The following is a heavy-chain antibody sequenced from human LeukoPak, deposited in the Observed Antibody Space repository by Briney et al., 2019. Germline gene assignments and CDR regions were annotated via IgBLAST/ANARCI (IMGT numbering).Heavy chain of an antibody. Sequence: SVKVSCTASGGTFSSYAISWVRQAPGQGLEWMGRIIPILGIANYAQKFQGRVTITADKSTSTAYMELSSLRSEDTAVYYCARDRGSSSYYMDVWGKGTTVTVSS. CDR3: ARDRGSSSYYMDV. V-gene: IGHV1-69*04. CDR1: GGTFSSYA. J-gene: IGHJ6*03. D-gene: IGHD3-10*01. CDR2: IIPILGIA.